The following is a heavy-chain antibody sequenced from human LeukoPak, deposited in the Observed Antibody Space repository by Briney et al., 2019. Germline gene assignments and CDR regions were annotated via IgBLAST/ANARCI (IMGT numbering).Heavy chain of an antibody. D-gene: IGHD1-26*01. V-gene: IGHV3-23*01. J-gene: IGHJ4*02. CDR1: GFTFSSYA. Sequence: GGSLRLSCAASGFTFSSYAMSWVRQAPGKGLEWVSAISGSGGSTYYADSVKGRFTISRVNSKNTLYLQMNSLRAEDTAVYYCAKIAETSGSYGQGYDYWGQGTLVTVSS. CDR2: ISGSGGST. CDR3: AKIAETSGSYGQGYDY.